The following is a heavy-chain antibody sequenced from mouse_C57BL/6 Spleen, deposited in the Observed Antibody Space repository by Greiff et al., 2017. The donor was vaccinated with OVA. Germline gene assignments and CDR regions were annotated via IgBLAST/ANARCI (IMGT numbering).Heavy chain of an antibody. V-gene: IGHV5-17*01. Sequence: EVNVVESGGGLVKPGGSLKLSCAASGFTFSDYGMHWVRQAPEKGLEWVAYISSGSSTIYYAATVKGRFTISRDNAKNTLFLQMTSLRSEDTAMYYCARVGNGGFDYWGQGTTLTVSS. CDR2: ISSGSSTI. CDR3: ARVGNGGFDY. J-gene: IGHJ2*01. CDR1: GFTFSDYG.